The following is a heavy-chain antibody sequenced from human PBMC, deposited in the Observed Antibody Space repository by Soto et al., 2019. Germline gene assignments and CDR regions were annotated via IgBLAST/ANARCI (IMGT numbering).Heavy chain of an antibody. Sequence: PSETLSLTCTVSGGSISGYYWSWIRQPPGKGLEWIGYIYYSGNYNPSSKSRVTISVDTSKNQFSLKLSSVTAADTAVYYCARHRVTQQEIDYWGQGTLVTVSS. D-gene: IGHD2-21*02. V-gene: IGHV4-59*01. CDR2: IYYSG. CDR3: ARHRVTQQEIDY. CDR1: GGSISGYY. J-gene: IGHJ4*02.